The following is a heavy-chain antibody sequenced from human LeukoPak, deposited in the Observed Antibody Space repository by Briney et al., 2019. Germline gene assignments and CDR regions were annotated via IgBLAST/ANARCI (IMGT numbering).Heavy chain of an antibody. CDR3: AKSPRQYTAMDTLEYYFDY. V-gene: IGHV1-46*01. Sequence: ASVKVSCKAFGYTFTSNYMHWVRQAPGQGPEWMGVISPSGGSTTYAQKFQGRVTLTRDMSTSTDYLELSSLRSEDTAVYYCAKSPRQYTAMDTLEYYFDYWGQGTLVTVSS. J-gene: IGHJ4*02. CDR2: ISPSGGST. D-gene: IGHD5-18*01. CDR1: GYTFTSNY.